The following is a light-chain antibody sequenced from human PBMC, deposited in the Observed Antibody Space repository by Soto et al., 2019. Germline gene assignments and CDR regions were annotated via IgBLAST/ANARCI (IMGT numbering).Light chain of an antibody. V-gene: IGLV2-14*01. CDR2: EVS. CDR3: SSYTSSSTLP. J-gene: IGLJ1*01. CDR1: SSDVGGYNY. Sequence: ALTQPASVSGSPGQSITISCTGTSSDVGGYNYVSWYQQHPGKAPKLMIYEVSNRPSGVSNRFSGSKSGNTASLTISGLQAEDEADYYCSSYTSSSTLPFGTGTKVTVL.